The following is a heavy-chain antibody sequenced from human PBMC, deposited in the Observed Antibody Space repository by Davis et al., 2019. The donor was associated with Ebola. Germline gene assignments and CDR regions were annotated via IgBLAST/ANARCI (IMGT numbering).Heavy chain of an antibody. D-gene: IGHD6-13*01. J-gene: IGHJ6*02. CDR3: ARGGGTAAGYYYYGMDV. CDR2: ISYSGNT. Sequence: SETLSLTCTVSGASISSYYWSWIRQPPGKGLDWIGYISYSGNTNYSPSLKSRVTISLDTSKNQFSLKLSSLTAADTAVYYCARGGGTAAGYYYYGMDVWGQGTTVTVSS. V-gene: IGHV4-59*01. CDR1: GASISSYY.